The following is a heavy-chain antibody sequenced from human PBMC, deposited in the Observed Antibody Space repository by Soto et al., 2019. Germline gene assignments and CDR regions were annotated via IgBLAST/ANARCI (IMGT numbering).Heavy chain of an antibody. CDR1: GFTFSSYG. V-gene: IGHV3-33*01. CDR3: ARGGLLTGTTSYYYGMDV. D-gene: IGHD1-20*01. J-gene: IGHJ6*02. Sequence: GGSLRLSCAASGFTFSSYGMHWVRQDPGKGLEWVAVIWYDGSNKYYADSVKGRFTISRDNSKNTLYLQMNSLRAEDTAVYYCARGGLLTGTTSYYYGMDVWGQGTTVPVSS. CDR2: IWYDGSNK.